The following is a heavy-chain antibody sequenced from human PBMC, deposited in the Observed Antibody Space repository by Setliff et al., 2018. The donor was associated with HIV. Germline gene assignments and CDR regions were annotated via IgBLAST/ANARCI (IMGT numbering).Heavy chain of an antibody. CDR1: GGSISSHY. V-gene: IGHV4-59*11. J-gene: IGHJ5*02. Sequence: PSETLSLTCTVSGGSISSHYWSWIRQPPGKGLEWIGSLYYSGSTDYSPSLKSRVSISVDTSKNQLSLKLNSLTAADTAVYYCARDPGGLYCRSTTCQGGCFDPWGQGTLVTVS. CDR3: ARDPGGLYCRSTTCQGGCFDP. CDR2: LYYSGST. D-gene: IGHD2-2*01.